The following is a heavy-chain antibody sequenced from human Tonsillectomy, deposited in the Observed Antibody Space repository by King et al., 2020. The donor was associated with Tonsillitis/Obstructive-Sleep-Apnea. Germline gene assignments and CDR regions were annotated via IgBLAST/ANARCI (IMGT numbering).Heavy chain of an antibody. CDR2: ISYDGSNK. V-gene: IGHV3-30*04. CDR1: GFTFSSYA. Sequence: VQLVESGGGVVQPGRSLRLSCAASGFTFSSYAMHWVRQAPGKGLEWVAVISYDGSNKYYADSVKGRFTISRDNSKNTQYLQMNSLRAEDTAVYYCARELSSSWPNYYYYGMDVWGQGTTVTVSS. D-gene: IGHD6-13*01. J-gene: IGHJ6*02. CDR3: ARELSSSWPNYYYYGMDV.